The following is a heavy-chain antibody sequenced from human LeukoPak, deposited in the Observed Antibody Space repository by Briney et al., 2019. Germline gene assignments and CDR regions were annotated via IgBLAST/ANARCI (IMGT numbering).Heavy chain of an antibody. CDR1: GYTFTGYY. V-gene: IGHV1-2*02. CDR2: INPNSGGT. J-gene: IGHJ3*02. Sequence: GASVKVSCKASGYTFTGYYMHWVRQAPGQGLEWMGWINPNSGGTNYAQKFQGRVTMTRDTSISTAYMELSRLRSDDTAVYYCARSGPDTLYDSRWFDAFDIWGQGTMVTVSS. D-gene: IGHD3-22*01. CDR3: ARSGPDTLYDSRWFDAFDI.